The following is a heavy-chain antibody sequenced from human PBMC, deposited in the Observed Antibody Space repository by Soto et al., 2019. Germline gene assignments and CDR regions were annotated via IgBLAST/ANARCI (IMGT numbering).Heavy chain of an antibody. CDR1: GFTFSSYG. D-gene: IGHD6-6*01. CDR3: VKVGSSSPPFDY. CDR2: ISYDGSNK. J-gene: IGHJ4*02. Sequence: QVQLVESGGGVVQPGRSLRLSCAASGFTFSSYGMHWVRQAPGKGLEWVAVISYDGSNKYYADSVKGRFTISRDNSKNTLYLQMNSLRAEDTAVYYCVKVGSSSPPFDYWGQGTLVTVSS. V-gene: IGHV3-30*18.